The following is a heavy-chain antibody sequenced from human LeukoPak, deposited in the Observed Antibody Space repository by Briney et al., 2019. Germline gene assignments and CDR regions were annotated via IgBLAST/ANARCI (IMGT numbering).Heavy chain of an antibody. V-gene: IGHV3-53*01. CDR1: GFMVNSKY. CDR2: IYTGGYT. CDR3: ARGGSTWDWYFDL. D-gene: IGHD6-13*01. J-gene: IGHJ2*01. Sequence: GGSLRLSCAASGFMVNSKYMTWVRQAPGKGLEWVSVIYTGGYTNYADSVKGRFTISRDFSQNTLYLQMNSLSVEDTAVYFCARGGSTWDWYFDLWGRGTLVTVSS.